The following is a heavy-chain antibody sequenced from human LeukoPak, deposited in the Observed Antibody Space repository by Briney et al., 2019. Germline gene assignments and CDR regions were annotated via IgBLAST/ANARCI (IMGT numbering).Heavy chain of an antibody. CDR2: IYCSGST. D-gene: IGHD2-15*01. V-gene: IGHV4-34*01. Sequence: SETLPVTCAVYGGSFSGYYWGWIRQPPGKGLEWIGIIYCSGSTYSNPSFRSRVTISVDTSKNQFSVELSTVTAADTAVYYCASFYCSGGSCYQYYYYYYMDVWGKGTTVTISS. CDR1: GGSFSGYY. CDR3: ASFYCSGGSCYQYYYYYYMDV. J-gene: IGHJ6*03.